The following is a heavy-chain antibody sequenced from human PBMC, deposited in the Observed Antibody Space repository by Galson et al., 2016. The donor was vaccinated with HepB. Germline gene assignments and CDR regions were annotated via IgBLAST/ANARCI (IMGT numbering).Heavy chain of an antibody. D-gene: IGHD3-3*01. Sequence: SVKVSCKASGDTFRTYAISWLRQAPGQGLEWMGEIIPFFGTTNYAQKFQGRVTITADKPKNTAYMELRSLRSEDSALYYCASHLRFLELFGFWGQGSLVTVSS. J-gene: IGHJ4*02. CDR2: IIPFFGTT. CDR3: ASHLRFLELFGF. V-gene: IGHV1-69*06. CDR1: GDTFRTYA.